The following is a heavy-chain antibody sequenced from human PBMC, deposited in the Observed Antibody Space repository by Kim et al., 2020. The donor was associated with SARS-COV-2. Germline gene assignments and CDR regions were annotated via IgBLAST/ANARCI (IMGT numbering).Heavy chain of an antibody. CDR3: ARVHSSSWYYYYYMDV. J-gene: IGHJ6*03. D-gene: IGHD6-13*01. V-gene: IGHV4-34*01. Sequence: SLKSRVTISVDTSKNQFSLKLSSVTAADTAVYYCARVHSSSWYYYYYMDVWGKGTTVTVSS.